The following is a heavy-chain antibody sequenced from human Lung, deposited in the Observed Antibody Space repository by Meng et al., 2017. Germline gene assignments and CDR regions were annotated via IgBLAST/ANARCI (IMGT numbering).Heavy chain of an antibody. J-gene: IGHJ4*02. CDR1: GFTVSDTY. CDR3: ARGVGSGLYFYYFDY. CDR2: IQSGGRT. Sequence: GGSLRLSWAVSGFTVSDTYMTWVRQAPGKGLEWVSLIQSGGRTYYADSVRGRFTISRDSSKNTLSLQMNSVRADDTAVYFCARGVGSGLYFYYFDYWGQGTVVTVSS. V-gene: IGHV3-66*02. D-gene: IGHD6-19*01.